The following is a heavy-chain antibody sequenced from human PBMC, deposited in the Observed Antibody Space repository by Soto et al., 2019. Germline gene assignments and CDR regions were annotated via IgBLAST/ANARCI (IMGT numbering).Heavy chain of an antibody. CDR3: ARGDTIFGVVRNWFDP. V-gene: IGHV1-46*01. D-gene: IGHD3-3*01. Sequence: ASVKVSCKASGYTFTSYYMHWVRQAPGQGLEWMGIINPSGGSTSYAQKFQGRVTMTRDTSTSTVYMELSSLRSEDTAVYYCARGDTIFGVVRNWFDPWGQGTLVTVSS. CDR1: GYTFTSYY. J-gene: IGHJ5*02. CDR2: INPSGGST.